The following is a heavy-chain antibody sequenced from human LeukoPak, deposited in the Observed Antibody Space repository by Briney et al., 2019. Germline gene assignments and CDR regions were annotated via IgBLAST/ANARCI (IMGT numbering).Heavy chain of an antibody. CDR3: ARSRAAGSLYGY. CDR2: ISYDGRNK. J-gene: IGHJ4*02. D-gene: IGHD6-13*01. CDR1: GFTFSSYG. V-gene: IGHV3-30*03. Sequence: PGGSLTLSCAASGFTFSSYGMHWVRQAPGQGLVGVAVISYDGRNKSYADAVKGRFTVSRDNSKNMLYLQMSSLRVEDTGVYYCARSRAAGSLYGYWGQGILVTVSS.